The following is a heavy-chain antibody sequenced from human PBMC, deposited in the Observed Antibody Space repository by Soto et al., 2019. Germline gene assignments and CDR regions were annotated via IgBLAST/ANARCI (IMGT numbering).Heavy chain of an antibody. CDR1: GFTFSSYG. CDR2: ISYDGSNK. J-gene: IGHJ6*03. CDR3: AKDDYDIWPGYYNYSYYYMDV. D-gene: IGHD3-9*01. V-gene: IGHV3-30*18. Sequence: QVQLVESGGGVVQPGRSLRLSCAASGFTFSSYGMHWVRQAPGKGLEWVAVISYDGSNKYYADSVKGRFTISRDNSKKTQYLQMISLGAEDTAVYYCAKDDYDIWPGYYNYSYYYMDVWGKGTTVTVSS.